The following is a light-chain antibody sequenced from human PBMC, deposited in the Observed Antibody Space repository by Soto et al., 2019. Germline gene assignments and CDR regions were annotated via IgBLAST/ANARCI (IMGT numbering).Light chain of an antibody. CDR1: QSISTY. J-gene: IGKJ1*01. V-gene: IGKV1-39*01. CDR3: QQYNDYSAWT. Sequence: DIQMTQSPSPLSASLGERVNITCRASQSISTYLHWYQQKPGKAPNLLIYAASTLQSGVPSRFSGSGSGTEFTLTISSLRPDDFATYYCQQYNDYSAWTLGQGPKVDI. CDR2: AAS.